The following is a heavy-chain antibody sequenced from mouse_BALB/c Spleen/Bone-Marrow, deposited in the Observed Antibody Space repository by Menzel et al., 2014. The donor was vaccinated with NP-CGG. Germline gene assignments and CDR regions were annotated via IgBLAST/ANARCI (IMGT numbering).Heavy chain of an antibody. D-gene: IGHD1-2*01. V-gene: IGHV7-3*02. CDR2: IRNKANGYTA. Sequence: EVKLVESGGGLVQPGGSLRLSCATSGFTFTDYYMSWVRQPPGKALEWLGFIRNKANGYTAEYSASVKGRFTISRDNSQTILYLQMTTLRAEDSATYYCAREFTMAIHWHFDVWGAGTTVTVSS. CDR3: AREFTMAIHWHFDV. CDR1: GFTFTDYY. J-gene: IGHJ1*01.